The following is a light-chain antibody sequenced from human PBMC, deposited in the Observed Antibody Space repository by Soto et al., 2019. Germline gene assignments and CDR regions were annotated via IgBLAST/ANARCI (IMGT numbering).Light chain of an antibody. V-gene: IGKV3-20*01. CDR1: QSVSSSY. CDR2: GAS. J-gene: IGKJ5*01. CDR3: QHYVSPPIT. Sequence: EIVLSQSPSTLSLYPGERASRSWRASQSVSSSYLAWYQQKPGQAPRLLIYGASSRATGISDRFSGSGSGTDFTLTISRLEPEDFAVYYCQHYVSPPITFGQGTRLEIK.